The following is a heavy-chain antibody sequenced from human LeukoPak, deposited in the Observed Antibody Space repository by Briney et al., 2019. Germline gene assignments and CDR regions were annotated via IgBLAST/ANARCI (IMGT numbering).Heavy chain of an antibody. Sequence: GESLKISCAASGFTFSSYWMHWVRQAPGKGLVWVSRINSDGSSKSYADSGKGRFTISRDNAKNTLHLQMNSLRAEDTAVYYCASYCSGGSCYWAPDAFDIWGQGTMVTVSS. J-gene: IGHJ3*02. V-gene: IGHV3-74*01. CDR2: INSDGSSK. CDR3: ASYCSGGSCYWAPDAFDI. CDR1: GFTFSSYW. D-gene: IGHD2-15*01.